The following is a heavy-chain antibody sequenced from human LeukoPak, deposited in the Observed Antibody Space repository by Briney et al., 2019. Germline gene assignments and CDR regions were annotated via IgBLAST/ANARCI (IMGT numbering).Heavy chain of an antibody. D-gene: IGHD3-10*01. V-gene: IGHV1-8*03. CDR1: GYTFTSYD. J-gene: IGHJ6*03. CDR3: ARGRDRPPAIGYYYYMDV. CDR2: MNPNSGNT. Sequence: GASVKVSCKASGYTFTSYDINWVRQATGQGLEWMGWMNPNSGNTGYAQKFQGRVTITRNTSISTAYMELSSLRSEDTAVYYCARGRDRPPAIGYYYYMDVWGKGTTVTVSS.